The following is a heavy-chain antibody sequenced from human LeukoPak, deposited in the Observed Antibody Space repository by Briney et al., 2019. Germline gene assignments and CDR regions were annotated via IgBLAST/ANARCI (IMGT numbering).Heavy chain of an antibody. J-gene: IGHJ1*01. CDR2: IYYSGST. Sequence: PSETLSLTCTVSGDSISSYYWSWIQQPPGKGLEWIGYIYYSGSTNYNPSLKSRVTISVDTSKNQFSLKLSSVTAADTAVYYCARAGPYDSRYFQHWGQGTLVTVSS. D-gene: IGHD3-22*01. CDR1: GDSISSYY. V-gene: IGHV4-59*01. CDR3: ARAGPYDSRYFQH.